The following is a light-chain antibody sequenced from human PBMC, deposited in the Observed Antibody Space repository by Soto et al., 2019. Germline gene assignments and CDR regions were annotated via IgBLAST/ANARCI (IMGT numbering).Light chain of an antibody. Sequence: EIMLTQSPATLSLSPGERATLSCRASQSVSHRLAWYQQKPGRPLRLLIYDSSNRATGIPARFSGSGSGTDFTLTISSLEPEDFAVYFCQQGTYWPTFGGGTRVEIK. J-gene: IGKJ4*01. CDR3: QQGTYWPT. CDR1: QSVSHR. CDR2: DSS. V-gene: IGKV3-11*01.